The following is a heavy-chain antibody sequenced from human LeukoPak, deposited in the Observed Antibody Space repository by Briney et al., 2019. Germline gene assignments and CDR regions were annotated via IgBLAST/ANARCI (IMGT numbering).Heavy chain of an antibody. J-gene: IGHJ4*02. CDR1: GDSVSSNSAA. Sequence: SQTLSLTCAISGDSVSSNSAAWNWIRQSPSRGLEWLGRTYYRSKWYNDYAVSVKSRITINPDTSKNQFSLQLNSVTPEDTAVYYCARVEIGDSSGWYNFDYWGQGTLVTVSS. CDR2: TYYRSKWYN. D-gene: IGHD6-19*01. V-gene: IGHV6-1*01. CDR3: ARVEIGDSSGWYNFDY.